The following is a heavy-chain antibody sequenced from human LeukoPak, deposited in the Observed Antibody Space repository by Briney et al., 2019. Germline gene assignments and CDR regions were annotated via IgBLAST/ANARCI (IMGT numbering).Heavy chain of an antibody. CDR2: ISSTSKYI. CDR1: EFTFSSYN. CDR3: AREPFWSGYYSNLHFDY. J-gene: IGHJ4*02. V-gene: IGHV3-21*01. Sequence: GSLRLSCAASEFTFSSYNMNWVRQAPGKGREWVSSISSTSKYIYYADSVKGRFTISRDNAKNSLYLQMNSLRAEDTAVYYCAREPFWSGYYSNLHFDYWGQGTLVTVSS. D-gene: IGHD3-3*01.